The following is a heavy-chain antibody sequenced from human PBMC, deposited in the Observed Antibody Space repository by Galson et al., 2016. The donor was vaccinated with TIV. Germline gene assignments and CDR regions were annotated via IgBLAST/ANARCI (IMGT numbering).Heavy chain of an antibody. J-gene: IGHJ5*01. D-gene: IGHD1-26*01. CDR2: ISDIGRNT. CDR1: GFSFSTFG. Sequence: LRLSCAASGFSFSTFGMHWIRQAPGKGLEWVSGISDIGRNTYYTGSVKGRFAISRDNSKNTLFLQMNSLRSEDTAIYYCAKDRVGPATGWFDSWGQGALVTVSS. V-gene: IGHV3-23*01. CDR3: AKDRVGPATGWFDS.